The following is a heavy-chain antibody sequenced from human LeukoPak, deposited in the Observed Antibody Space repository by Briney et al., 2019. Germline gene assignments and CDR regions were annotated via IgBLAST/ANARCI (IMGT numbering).Heavy chain of an antibody. V-gene: IGHV4-39*01. CDR2: IYYSGST. CDR3: ARLGYARFDY. Sequence: SETLSLTCTVSGGSISSSSYYWGWIRQPPGKGLEWIGSIYYSGSTYYSPSLKSRVTISVDTSKNQFSLNLSSVTAADTAVYYCARLGYARFDYWGQGTLVTVSS. CDR1: GGSISSSSYY. J-gene: IGHJ4*02. D-gene: IGHD1-1*01.